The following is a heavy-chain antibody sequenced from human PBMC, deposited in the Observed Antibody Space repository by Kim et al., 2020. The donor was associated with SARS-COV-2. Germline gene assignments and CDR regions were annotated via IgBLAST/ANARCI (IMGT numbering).Heavy chain of an antibody. Sequence: GGSLRLSCAASGFTFSDYALSWVRQPPGKGLEWVAGLSNRGVTTHYADSVKGRFSISRDNAKNTLYLQMNSLRAEDTAVYFCAKYSVEDSGYSYSFDSWGQGTLGTVSS. V-gene: IGHV3-23*01. CDR2: LSNRGVTT. J-gene: IGHJ4*02. D-gene: IGHD3-22*01. CDR3: AKYSVEDSGYSYSFDS. CDR1: GFTFSDYA.